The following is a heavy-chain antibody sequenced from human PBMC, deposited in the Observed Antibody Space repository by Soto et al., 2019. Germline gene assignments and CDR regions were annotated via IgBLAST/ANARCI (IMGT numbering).Heavy chain of an antibody. CDR2: ISAYNGNT. J-gene: IGHJ6*02. CDR1: GYTFTSYG. Sequence: QVQLLQSGAEVKKPGASVKVSCKASGYTFTSYGISWVRQAPGQGLEWMGWISAYNGNTNYAQKLQGRVTMTTDTSTSTAYMEMRSLRSDDTAVYYGARGTRIAVAGDYYYYGMYVWGQGTTLTVSS. D-gene: IGHD6-19*01. CDR3: ARGTRIAVAGDYYYYGMYV. V-gene: IGHV1-18*04.